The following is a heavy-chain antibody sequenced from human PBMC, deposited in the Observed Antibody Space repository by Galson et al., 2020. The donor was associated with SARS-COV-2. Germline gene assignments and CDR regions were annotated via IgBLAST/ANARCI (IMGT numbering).Heavy chain of an antibody. Sequence: GESLKISCKASGYTFTGYYMHWVRQAPGQGLEWMGWINPNSGGTNYAQKFQGRVTMTRDTSISTAYMELSRLRSDDTAVYYCATQLIYYDSSGGDYWGQGTLVTVSS. CDR1: GYTFTGYY. V-gene: IGHV1-2*02. CDR3: ATQLIYYDSSGGDY. CDR2: INPNSGGT. D-gene: IGHD3-22*01. J-gene: IGHJ4*02.